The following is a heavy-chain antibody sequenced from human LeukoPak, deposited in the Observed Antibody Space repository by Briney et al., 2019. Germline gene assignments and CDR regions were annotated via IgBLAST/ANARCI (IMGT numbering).Heavy chain of an antibody. CDR2: ISLTGLT. CDR3: SRENGAFSPFGY. Sequence: SGTLSLTCGVSGGSISNTNWWSWVRQPPGEGLEWIGEISLTGLTHYNPSLESRVTVSLDKSKNQLSLNLTSAAAADTAVYYCSRENGAFSPFGYWGQGTLVTVLS. CDR1: GGSISNTNW. V-gene: IGHV4-4*02. D-gene: IGHD2-8*01. J-gene: IGHJ4*02.